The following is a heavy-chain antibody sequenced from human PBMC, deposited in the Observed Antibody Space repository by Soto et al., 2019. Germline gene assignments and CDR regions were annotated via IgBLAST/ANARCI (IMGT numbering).Heavy chain of an antibody. D-gene: IGHD6-6*01. CDR1: GFTFSNAW. CDR3: STRSGSSP. CDR2: IRSNTDGGTT. Sequence: GSLRLSCAASGFTFSNAWMSWVRQAPGKGLEWVGRIRSNTDGGTTDYAAPVKGRFTISRDDSKNTLYLQMNSLKTEDTAVYYCSTRSGSSPWGQGTLVTVSP. V-gene: IGHV3-15*01. J-gene: IGHJ5*02.